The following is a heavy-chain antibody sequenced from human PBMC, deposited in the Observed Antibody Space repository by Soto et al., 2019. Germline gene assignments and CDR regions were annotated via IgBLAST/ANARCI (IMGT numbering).Heavy chain of an antibody. D-gene: IGHD3-9*01. CDR1: GGTFSSYT. CDR2: IIPITGTA. V-gene: IGHV1-69*06. Sequence: SVKVSCKASGGTFSSYTLNWVRQAPGQGLEWMGGIIPITGTANYAQKLQGRVTITADKSTSTAYMELSSLRSEDTAVYYCARGGKFYDVLTGYYSLDFWGQGTLVTVSS. J-gene: IGHJ4*02. CDR3: ARGGKFYDVLTGYYSLDF.